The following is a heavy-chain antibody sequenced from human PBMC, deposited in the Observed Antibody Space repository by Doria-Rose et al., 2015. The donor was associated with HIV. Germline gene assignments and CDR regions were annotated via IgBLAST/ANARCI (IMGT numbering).Heavy chain of an antibody. Sequence: VQLVQSGGGLVRPGGSLRLSCATSGFTFSSHRINWVRQAPGKGLEWVSSISSTSAYINYADPVNGRFTISRDNARNSLYLQMDSLRAEDTAIYYCATGVTLDYWGQGTLVTVSS. J-gene: IGHJ4*02. CDR3: ATGVTLDY. D-gene: IGHD3-10*01. CDR1: GFTFSSHR. V-gene: IGHV3-21*01. CDR2: ISSTSAYI.